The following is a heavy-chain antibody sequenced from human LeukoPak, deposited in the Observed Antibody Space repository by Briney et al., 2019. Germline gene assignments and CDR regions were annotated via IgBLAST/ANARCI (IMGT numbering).Heavy chain of an antibody. CDR1: GFTFSRYW. CDR2: INPEETTT. V-gene: IGHV3-74*01. Sequence: GGSLRLSCAASGFTFSRYWMHWVRQAPGKGLVWISRINPEETTTSYADSVKGRFTISRDNAKNTLYLQMNSLRAEDTAVYYCARDRRVFDYWGQGTLVTVSS. CDR3: ARDRRVFDY. J-gene: IGHJ4*02.